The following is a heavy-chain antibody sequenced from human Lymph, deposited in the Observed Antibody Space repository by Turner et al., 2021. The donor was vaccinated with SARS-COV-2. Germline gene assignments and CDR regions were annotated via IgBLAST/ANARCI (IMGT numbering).Heavy chain of an antibody. J-gene: IGHJ6*02. CDR1: GFTFNNYA. V-gene: IGHV3-23*01. CDR2: ISVSGGST. CDR3: ANLYPTVSWEFPYGMDV. D-gene: IGHD3-16*01. Sequence: EVQLLESGGGLVQPGGSLRLSCAASGFTFNNYAMSWVRQAPGKGLEWVSTISVSGGSTYYADSVKGRFIISRDNSKNTLYLQMNSLRAEDTAVYYCANLYPTVSWEFPYGMDVWGQGTTVTVSS.